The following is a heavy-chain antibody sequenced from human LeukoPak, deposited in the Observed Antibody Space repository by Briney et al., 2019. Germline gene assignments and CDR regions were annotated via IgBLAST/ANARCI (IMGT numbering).Heavy chain of an antibody. D-gene: IGHD3-22*01. V-gene: IGHV1-2*02. CDR1: GYTFTGYY. Sequence: ASVKVSCKASGYTFTGYYMRWVRQAPGQGLEWMGWINPNSGGTNYAQKFQGRVTMTRDTSISTAYMELSRLRSDDTAVYYCARDYYDSRTFDYWGQGTLVTVSS. J-gene: IGHJ4*02. CDR3: ARDYYDSRTFDY. CDR2: INPNSGGT.